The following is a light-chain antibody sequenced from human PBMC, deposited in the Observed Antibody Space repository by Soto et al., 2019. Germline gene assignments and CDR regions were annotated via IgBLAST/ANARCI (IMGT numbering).Light chain of an antibody. CDR3: QQSESTPYT. CDR2: DAS. J-gene: IGKJ2*01. V-gene: IGKV1-39*01. Sequence: DIQMTQSPSSLSASVGDRVTITCRASQTISTHLNWYQQKPGKAPRLLIYDASSLLNGVPSRFSGSGSGTDFTLTIASLQPEDFSTYYCQQSESTPYTFGQGTNVE. CDR1: QTISTH.